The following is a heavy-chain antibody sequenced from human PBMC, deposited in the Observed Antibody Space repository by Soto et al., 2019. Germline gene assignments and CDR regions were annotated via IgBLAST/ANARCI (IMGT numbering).Heavy chain of an antibody. V-gene: IGHV1-46*01. CDR2: IRPSGGRT. Sequence: QVHLVQSGAEVKKPGASVKVSCKASGYTFTNYYIHWVRQAPGQGLEWLGIIRPSGGRTEYAQRFQGRVTTTRDTSTSTVYMELTSLTSEDTAVYYCAREPNESYYFDYWGQGTLVTVSS. D-gene: IGHD5-18*01. CDR1: GYTFTNYY. CDR3: AREPNESYYFDY. J-gene: IGHJ4*02.